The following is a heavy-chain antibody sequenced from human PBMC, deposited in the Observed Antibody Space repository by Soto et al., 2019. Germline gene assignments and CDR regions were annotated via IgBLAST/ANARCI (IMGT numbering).Heavy chain of an antibody. CDR3: ARHEATYYNFYGMDV. J-gene: IGHJ6*02. V-gene: IGHV5-51*01. CDR2: FHPGESDT. Sequence: PVESLKISCESHGYIFTTYWITWFLQKPVKGLEWVGSFHPGESDTRYSPSFQGQVTISADRSLATAYLQWSSLQAADTAIYYCARHEATYYNFYGMDVWGQGTTVTVSS. CDR1: GYIFTTYW.